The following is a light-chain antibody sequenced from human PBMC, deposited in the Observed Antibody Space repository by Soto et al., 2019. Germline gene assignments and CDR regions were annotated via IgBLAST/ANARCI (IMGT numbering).Light chain of an antibody. CDR3: SSYPSISADVV. Sequence: QSVLTQPASVSGSPGQSITISCTGTSSDVGGYNYVSWYQQHPGKAPKLMIYDVSNRPSGVSNRFSGSKSGNTASLTISGLKVEEEVDNSCSSYPSISADVVFGGGTKLT. CDR2: DVS. J-gene: IGLJ2*01. CDR1: SSDVGGYNY. V-gene: IGLV2-14*01.